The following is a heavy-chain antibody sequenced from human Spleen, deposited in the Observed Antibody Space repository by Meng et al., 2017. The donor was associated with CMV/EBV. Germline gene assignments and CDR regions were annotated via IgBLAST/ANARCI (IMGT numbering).Heavy chain of an antibody. CDR3: SRENSGLDS. CDR2: MNPHGSQR. J-gene: IGHJ5*01. Sequence: LSLTCAASGFTVSSSYMSWVRQAPGKGLEWVANMNPHGSQRNYVDSVKGRFVISRDSAKSSLYLQLNSLRVEDSGVYYCSRENSGLDSWGQGTLVTVSS. CDR1: GFTVSSSY. V-gene: IGHV3-7*01.